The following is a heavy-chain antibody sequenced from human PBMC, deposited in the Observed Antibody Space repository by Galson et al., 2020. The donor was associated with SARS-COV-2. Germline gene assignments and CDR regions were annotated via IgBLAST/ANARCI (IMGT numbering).Heavy chain of an antibody. V-gene: IGHV3-48*01. Sequence: GGSLRLSCAVSGFTFSNYSMNWVRQAPGKGLEWVSYISSTSNTIYYADSVKGRFTISRDNAKNSLYLQMNSLRAEDTAVYYCASYCSSSNCYKGANDYWGQGTLVTVSS. CDR2: ISSTSNTI. CDR1: GFTFSNYS. J-gene: IGHJ4*02. CDR3: ASYCSSSNCYKGANDY. D-gene: IGHD2-2*01.